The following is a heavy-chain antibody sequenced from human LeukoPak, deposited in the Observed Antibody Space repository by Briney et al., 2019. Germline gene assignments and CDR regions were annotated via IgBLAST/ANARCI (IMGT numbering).Heavy chain of an antibody. Sequence: SETLSLTCAVSGDSISSSDWWSWVRQSPGKGLEWIGYVYYSGSTNYNPSLKSRVTISVDTSKNQFSLKLTSVTAADTAVYYCARGDSGSFSQFDCWGQGTLVTVSS. V-gene: IGHV4-4*02. CDR3: ARGDSGSFSQFDC. J-gene: IGHJ4*02. CDR2: VYYSGST. CDR1: GDSISSSDW. D-gene: IGHD1-26*01.